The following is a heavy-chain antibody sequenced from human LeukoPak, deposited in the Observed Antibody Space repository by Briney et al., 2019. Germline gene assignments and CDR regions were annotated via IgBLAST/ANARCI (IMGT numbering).Heavy chain of an antibody. CDR2: INAGNGNT. D-gene: IGHD5-18*01. CDR3: ARDTAMVTLVSWFDY. Sequence: ASVKVSCKASGYTFTSYAMLWVRQAPGQRLEWMGWINAGNGNTKYSQKFQGRVTITRDTSASTAYMELSSLRSEDTAVYYCARDTAMVTLVSWFDYWGQGTLVTVSS. V-gene: IGHV1-3*01. CDR1: GYTFTSYA. J-gene: IGHJ4*02.